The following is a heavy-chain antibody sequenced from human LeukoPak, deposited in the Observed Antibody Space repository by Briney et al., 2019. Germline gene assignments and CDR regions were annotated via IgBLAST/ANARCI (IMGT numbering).Heavy chain of an antibody. CDR3: ARAGPANVLRYFDWSRGAFDI. D-gene: IGHD3-9*01. Sequence: ASVKFSCKASGGTFSSYAISWVRQAPGQGLEWMGGIIPIFGTANYAQKFQGRVTITADKSTSTAYMELSSLRSEDTAVYYCARAGPANVLRYFDWSRGAFDIWGQGTMVTVSS. CDR2: IIPIFGTA. V-gene: IGHV1-69*06. CDR1: GGTFSSYA. J-gene: IGHJ3*02.